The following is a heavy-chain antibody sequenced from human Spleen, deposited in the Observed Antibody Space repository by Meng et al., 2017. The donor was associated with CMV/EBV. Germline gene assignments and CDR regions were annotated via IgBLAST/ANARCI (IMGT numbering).Heavy chain of an antibody. CDR2: IYHSGST. D-gene: IGHD4/OR15-4a*01. CDR1: GDSISSSNW. J-gene: IGHJ4*02. V-gene: IGHV4-4*02. CDR3: ARYGGGFDY. Sequence: SLTCAVSGDSISSSNWWSWVRRPPGKGLEWIEEIYHSGSTNYNPSLKSRVTISVDKSKNQFSLKVNSVTAADTAVYYCARYGGGFDYWGQGTLVTVS.